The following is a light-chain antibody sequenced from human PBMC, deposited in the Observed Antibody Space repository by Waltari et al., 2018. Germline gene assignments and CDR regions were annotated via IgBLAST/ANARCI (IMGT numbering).Light chain of an antibody. CDR2: WAS. J-gene: IGKJ2*01. CDR3: QQYYSTPYT. Sequence: DIVMTQSPDSLAVYLGERATINCKYSQSVLYSSNNKNYFSWYQQKPVQPPKLLVYWASTRESGVPDRFSGSGSGTDFTLTISSLQAEDVAVYYCQQYYSTPYTFGQGTKLEIK. CDR1: QSVLYSSNNKNY. V-gene: IGKV4-1*01.